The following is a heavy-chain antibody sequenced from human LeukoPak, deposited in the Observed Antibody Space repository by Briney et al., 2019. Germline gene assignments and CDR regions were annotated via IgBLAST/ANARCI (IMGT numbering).Heavy chain of an antibody. D-gene: IGHD3-22*01. J-gene: IGHJ6*02. Sequence: ASVKVSCKASGYTFTSYGISWVRQAPGQGLEWMGWISAYNGNTNYAQKFQGRVTMTTDTSTSTAYMELRSLRSDDTAVYYCARESPYYYDSSGSRYYYYGMDVWGQGTTVTVSS. CDR3: ARESPYYYDSSGSRYYYYGMDV. CDR1: GYTFTSYG. V-gene: IGHV1-18*01. CDR2: ISAYNGNT.